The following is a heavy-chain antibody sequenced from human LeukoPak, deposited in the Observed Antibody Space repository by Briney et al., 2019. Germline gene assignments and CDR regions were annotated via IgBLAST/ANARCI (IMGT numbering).Heavy chain of an antibody. CDR3: TTDFDM. Sequence: GGSRRLSCSASGFTFTNAWMSWVRQAPGKGLEWVGRIESTAVGGTADYAAPVRGRFTISRDDSKNTLYLQMNSLKIEGTGVYYCTTDFDMWGQGTMVTVSS. CDR2: IESTAVGGTA. CDR1: GFTFTNAW. V-gene: IGHV3-15*04. J-gene: IGHJ3*02.